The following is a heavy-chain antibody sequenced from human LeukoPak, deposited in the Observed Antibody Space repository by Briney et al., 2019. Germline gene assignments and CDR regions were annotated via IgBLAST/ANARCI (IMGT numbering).Heavy chain of an antibody. CDR3: ARGGGTVTTGTGKNDYFDY. Sequence: SETLSLTCAVSGGSISSSNWWSWVRQPPGKGLEWIGEINHSGSTNYNPSLKSRVTISVDTSKNQFSLKLSSVTAADTAVYYCARGGGTVTTGTGKNDYFDYWGQGTLVTVSS. J-gene: IGHJ4*02. CDR2: INHSGST. V-gene: IGHV4-4*02. CDR1: GGSISSSNW. D-gene: IGHD4-17*01.